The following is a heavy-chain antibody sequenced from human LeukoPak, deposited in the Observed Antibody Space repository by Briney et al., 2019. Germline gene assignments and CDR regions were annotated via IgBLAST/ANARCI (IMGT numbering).Heavy chain of an antibody. D-gene: IGHD2-15*01. J-gene: IGHJ4*02. CDR2: INPNSGGT. V-gene: IGHV1-2*04. CDR3: ARGYCSGGSGAKEEGFDY. CDR1: GYTFTGYY. Sequence: ASVKVSCKASGYTFTGYYMHWVRQAPGQGLEWMGWINPNSGGTNYAQKFQGWVTMTRDTSISTAYMELSRLRSDDTAVDYCARGYCSGGSGAKEEGFDYWGQGTLVTVSS.